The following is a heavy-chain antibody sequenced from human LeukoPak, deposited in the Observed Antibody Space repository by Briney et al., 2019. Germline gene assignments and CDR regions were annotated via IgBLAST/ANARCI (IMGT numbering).Heavy chain of an antibody. V-gene: IGHV3-23*01. D-gene: IGHD2-2*01. J-gene: IGHJ4*02. CDR1: GFTFSSYA. CDR2: ISGSGGST. CDR3: AKVCSSTSCYAPAY. Sequence: GGSLRLSCAASGFTFSSYAMSWVRQAPGKGLEWVSAISGSGGSTYYADSVKGRFTISRDNSKNTLHLQMNSLRAEDTAVYYCAKVCSSTSCYAPAYWGQGTLVTVSS.